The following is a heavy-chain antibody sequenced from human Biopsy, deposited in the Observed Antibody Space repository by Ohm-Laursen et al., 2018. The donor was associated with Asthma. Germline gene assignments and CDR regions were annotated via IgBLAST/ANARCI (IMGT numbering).Heavy chain of an antibody. Sequence: TLSLTCTVSRGYIRSYDHHWAWIRQPPGKGLEWIGSGFYSGTTHYSPSLARRVSISVDTSRNEFSMTLRSATAADTAVYFCARVASYGDLYFGIDVWGPGTTVSVS. CDR2: GFYSGTT. CDR1: RGYIRSYDHH. CDR3: ARVASYGDLYFGIDV. D-gene: IGHD4-17*01. J-gene: IGHJ6*02. V-gene: IGHV4-30-4*01.